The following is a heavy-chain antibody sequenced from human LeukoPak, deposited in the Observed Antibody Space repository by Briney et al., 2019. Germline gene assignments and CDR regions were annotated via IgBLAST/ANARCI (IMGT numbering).Heavy chain of an antibody. V-gene: IGHV1-46*01. CDR3: ARYGFSAVWQGGWHAFDI. Sequence: ASVKVSCKASGYTLTGYYMHWVRQAPGQGLEWMGIINPTTGDTTYAQKFQGRLTMTRDMSTSTVYMELSSLTSEDTAVFYCARYGFSAVWQGGWHAFDIWGQGTVVTVSS. CDR2: INPTTGDT. J-gene: IGHJ3*02. D-gene: IGHD2-15*01. CDR1: GYTLTGYY.